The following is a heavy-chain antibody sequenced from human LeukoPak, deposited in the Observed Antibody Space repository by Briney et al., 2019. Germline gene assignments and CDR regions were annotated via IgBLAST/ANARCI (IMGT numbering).Heavy chain of an antibody. CDR1: GFTFSSYV. V-gene: IGHV3-23*01. CDR3: GKGGGEWFGELNYYYNGMDV. CDR2: ISASGDSM. D-gene: IGHD3-10*01. Sequence: PGGSLRLSCAASGFTFSSYVMSWVRQAPGKGLEWVSAISASGDSMYYIESVKGRFTISRDNSKNTLYVQMNSLKGEDMAVYYCGKGGGEWFGELNYYYNGMDVWGQGTTVTVSS. J-gene: IGHJ6*02.